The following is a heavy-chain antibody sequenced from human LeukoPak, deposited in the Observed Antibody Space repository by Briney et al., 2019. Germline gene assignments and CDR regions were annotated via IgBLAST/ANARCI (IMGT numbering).Heavy chain of an antibody. CDR1: GFTFEDYA. V-gene: IGHV3-9*01. CDR2: ITWNSGSI. D-gene: IGHD2-2*01. CDR3: VKGGCSNNNCYGNS. Sequence: PGGSLRLSCAASGFTFEDYAMHWVRQAPGKGLEWVSSITWNSGSIGYADSVKGRFTISRVNTKNSLYLQMNSLRVEDTAFYYCVKGGCSNNNCYGNSWGQGTLVTVSS. J-gene: IGHJ4*02.